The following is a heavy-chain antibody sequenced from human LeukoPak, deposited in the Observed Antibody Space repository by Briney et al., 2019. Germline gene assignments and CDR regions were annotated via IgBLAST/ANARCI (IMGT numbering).Heavy chain of an antibody. D-gene: IGHD1-26*01. CDR1: GFTFSSYW. CDR3: ARELGDMDV. Sequence: GGSLRLSCAASGFTFSSYWMHRVSQAPGKGLVWVSRVNSDGSSTSYADSVKGRFTISRDNAKSTLYLQMNSLKAEDTAVYYCARELGDMDVWGKGTTVTISS. J-gene: IGHJ6*03. V-gene: IGHV3-74*01. CDR2: VNSDGSST.